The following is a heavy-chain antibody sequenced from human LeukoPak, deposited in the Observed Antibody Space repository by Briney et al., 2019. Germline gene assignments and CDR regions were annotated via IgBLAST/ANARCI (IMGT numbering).Heavy chain of an antibody. J-gene: IGHJ4*02. Sequence: GVSLRLSCAASGFTFSSYWMSWVRQAPGKGLEWVANIKQDGSEKYYVDSVKGRFTISRDNAKNSLYLQMNSLRAEDTAVYYCARERQCSSTSCPVPDYWGQGTLVTVSS. CDR1: GFTFSSYW. V-gene: IGHV3-7*01. CDR3: ARERQCSSTSCPVPDY. CDR2: IKQDGSEK. D-gene: IGHD2-2*01.